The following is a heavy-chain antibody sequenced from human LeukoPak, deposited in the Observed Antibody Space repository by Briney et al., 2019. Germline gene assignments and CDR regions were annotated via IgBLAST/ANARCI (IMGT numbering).Heavy chain of an antibody. CDR1: GYTFTSYY. CDR2: INPNSGGT. V-gene: IGHV1-2*02. J-gene: IGHJ3*02. D-gene: IGHD3-10*01. Sequence: GASETVSCKASGYTFTSYYMHWVRHAPGQGLELKGWINPNSGGTNYAQKFQGSVTMTRDTSISTAYMELSRLRSDDTAVYYCARDPIRGATGQIGVLDAFDIWGQGTMVTVSS. CDR3: ARDPIRGATGQIGVLDAFDI.